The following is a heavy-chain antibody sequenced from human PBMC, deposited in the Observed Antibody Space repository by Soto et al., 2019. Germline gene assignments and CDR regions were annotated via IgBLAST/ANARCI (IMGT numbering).Heavy chain of an antibody. J-gene: IGHJ6*02. CDR3: SKDRGSKFRSGSNFYCMED. CDR2: MSYDKSNE. D-gene: IGHD3-22*01. Sequence: QVQLVESGGGVVQPGKSLTLSCAGSRFSFSSYAMHWVRRAPGRGLEWLALMSYDKSNEYYADSVKGRFPISRDNSKSTLYLHMDSLRTEDTAIYYCSKDRGSKFRSGSNFYCMEDWGPGTTVTVSS. CDR1: RFSFSSYA. V-gene: IGHV3-30-3*02.